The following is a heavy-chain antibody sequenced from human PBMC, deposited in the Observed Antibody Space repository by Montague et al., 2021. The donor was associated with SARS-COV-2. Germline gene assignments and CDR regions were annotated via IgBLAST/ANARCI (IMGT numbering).Heavy chain of an antibody. CDR2: IYNSGTT. V-gene: IGHV4-59*01. CDR1: GDSISSYY. D-gene: IGHD3-9*01. Sequence: SETLSLTCTVSGDSISSYYWNWIRQPPGKGLEWIGYIYNSGTTNYNPSVKSRVTISVDTSRTQFSLRLTSMSAADTAVYYCARGRGFDWLGLDAYYFDYWGQGALVAVSS. J-gene: IGHJ4*02. CDR3: ARGRGFDWLGLDAYYFDY.